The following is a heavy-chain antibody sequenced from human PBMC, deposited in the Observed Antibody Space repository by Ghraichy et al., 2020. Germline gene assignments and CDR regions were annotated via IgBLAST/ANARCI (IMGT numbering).Heavy chain of an antibody. D-gene: IGHD4-23*01. V-gene: IGHV3-33*01. CDR2: IWYDGSNK. CDR1: GFTFSSYG. CDR3: AREDYGGNARETDY. J-gene: IGHJ4*02. Sequence: GGSLRLSCAASGFTFSSYGMHWVRQAPGKGLEWMAVIWYDGSNKYYADSVKGRFTISRDNSKNTLYLQMNSLRAEDTAVYYCAREDYGGNARETDYWGQGTLVTVSS.